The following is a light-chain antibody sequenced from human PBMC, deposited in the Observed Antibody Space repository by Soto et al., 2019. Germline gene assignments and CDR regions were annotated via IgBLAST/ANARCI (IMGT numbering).Light chain of an antibody. V-gene: IGLV1-40*01. Sequence: QSVLTQPPSVSGAPGQRVTISCTGSSSNIGSGYDVHWYQQLPGTAPKLLIYGNINRPSGVPDRFSGSKSGTSASLAITGLQGEDEAEYYCQSYDSTLSGSEVVFGGGTKLTVL. CDR2: GNI. J-gene: IGLJ2*01. CDR1: SSNIGSGYD. CDR3: QSYDSTLSGSEVV.